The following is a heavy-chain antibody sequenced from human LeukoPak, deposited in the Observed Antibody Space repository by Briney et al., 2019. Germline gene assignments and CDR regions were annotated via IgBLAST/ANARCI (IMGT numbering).Heavy chain of an antibody. J-gene: IGHJ4*02. CDR1: GFTRSSYA. CDR2: ISGSGGST. D-gene: IGHD3-3*01. Sequence: GGYLRLYCAGSGFTRSSYAMSWVRQAPGKGGEGVSAISGSGGSTYYADSVKGRFTISRDTSKNTLYLQMTSLTAEDTAVYYCAKDPREVTIFGVADWGQGTLVTVSS. V-gene: IGHV3-23*01. CDR3: AKDPREVTIFGVAD.